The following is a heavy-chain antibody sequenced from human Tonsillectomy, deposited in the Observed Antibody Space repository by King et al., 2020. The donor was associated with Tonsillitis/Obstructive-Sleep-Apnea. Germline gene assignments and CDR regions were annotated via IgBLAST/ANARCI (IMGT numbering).Heavy chain of an antibody. V-gene: IGHV4-39*01. CDR3: ARRRSREYYMDV. CDR2: IYYSGST. Sequence: LQLQESGPGLVKPSETLSLTCTVSGGSISSSSYYWGWIRQPPGKGLEWIGSIYYSGSTYYNPSLKSRVTISVDTSKNQFSLKLNSVTAADTAVYYCARRRSREYYMDVWGQGTTVTVSS. D-gene: IGHD1-14*01. CDR1: GGSISSSSYY. J-gene: IGHJ6*03.